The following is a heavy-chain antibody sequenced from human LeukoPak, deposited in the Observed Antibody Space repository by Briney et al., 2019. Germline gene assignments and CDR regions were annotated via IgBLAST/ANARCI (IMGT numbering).Heavy chain of an antibody. CDR3: ARASRIAVAGTGDYYYMDV. CDR2: IYYSGST. Sequence: SGPTLVKPSETLSLTCTVSGGSISTYYWSWIRQPPGKGLEWIGYIYYSGSTNYNPSLKSRVTISVDTSKNQFSLKLSSVTAADTAVYYCARASRIAVAGTGDYYYMDVWGKGTTVTVSS. D-gene: IGHD6-19*01. CDR1: GGSISTYY. V-gene: IGHV4-59*01. J-gene: IGHJ6*03.